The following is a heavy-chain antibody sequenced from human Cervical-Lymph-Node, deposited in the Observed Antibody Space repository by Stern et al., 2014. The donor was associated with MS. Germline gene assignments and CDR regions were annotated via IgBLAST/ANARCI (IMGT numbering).Heavy chain of an antibody. D-gene: IGHD2-8*01. J-gene: IGHJ4*02. V-gene: IGHV3-30*03. Sequence: VQLVESGGGVVQPGGSLRLSCATSGFAFASYDLHWVRQAPGKGLEWVAFISNDGSNKYYADSLKDRFIVSRDYSKKTLNLQINSLRREDTAVYCALPGHFYTNAPDYWGQGTLVTVSS. CDR1: GFAFASYD. CDR2: ISNDGSNK. CDR3: LPGHFYTNAPDY.